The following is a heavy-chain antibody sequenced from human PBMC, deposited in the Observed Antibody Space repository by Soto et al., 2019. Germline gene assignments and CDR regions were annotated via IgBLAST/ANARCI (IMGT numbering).Heavy chain of an antibody. J-gene: IGHJ1*01. CDR1: GYTFTSYD. V-gene: IGHV1-8*01. CDR2: MNPNNGNT. D-gene: IGHD2-21*02. CDR3: AKLAYCGGDCLSAEYFQH. Sequence: ASVKVSCKASGYTFTSYDISWVRQATGQGLEWMGWMNPNNGNTDYAPKFQGRVTMTMNTSIGTAYMELSSLRAEDTAVYYCAKLAYCGGDCLSAEYFQHWGQGTLVTVSS.